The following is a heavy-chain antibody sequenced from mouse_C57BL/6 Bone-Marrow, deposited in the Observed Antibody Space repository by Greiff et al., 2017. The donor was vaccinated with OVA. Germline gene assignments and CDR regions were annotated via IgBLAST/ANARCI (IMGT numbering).Heavy chain of an antibody. Sequence: QVQLQQPGAELVKPGASVKLSCKASGYTFTSYWMQWVKQRPGQGLEWIGEIDPSDSYTNYNQKFKGKATLTVDTSSSTAYMQLSSLTSEDSAVYYCARGTVVPVMDYWCQGTSVTVSS. CDR2: IDPSDSYT. CDR1: GYTFTSYW. J-gene: IGHJ4*01. CDR3: ARGTVVPVMDY. V-gene: IGHV1-50*01. D-gene: IGHD1-1*01.